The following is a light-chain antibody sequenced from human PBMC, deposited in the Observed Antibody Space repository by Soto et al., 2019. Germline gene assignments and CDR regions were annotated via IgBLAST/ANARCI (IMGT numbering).Light chain of an antibody. V-gene: IGKV3-15*01. CDR1: QSVSSN. CDR2: GAS. Sequence: EIVMTQSPATLSVSPGERATLSCRASQSVSSNLAWYQQTPGQAPRLLIYGASTRATGIPARFSGSGSGTAFTLTISSLQSEDLAVYYWQQYVNEGTFGRGTKVDIK. J-gene: IGKJ3*01. CDR3: QQYVNEGT.